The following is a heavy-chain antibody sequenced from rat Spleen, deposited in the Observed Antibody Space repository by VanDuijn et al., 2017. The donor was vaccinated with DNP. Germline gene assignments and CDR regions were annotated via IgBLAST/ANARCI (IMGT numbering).Heavy chain of an antibody. CDR3: ASRPPPTRGPFDY. V-gene: IGHV5-29*01. CDR1: GFTFSNYG. J-gene: IGHJ2*01. CDR2: ISCDGSDI. D-gene: IGHD1-4*01. Sequence: EVQLVESGGGLVQPGRSLKLSCAASGFTFSNYGMAWVRQTPTKGLEWVATISCDGSDIYYRDSVKGRFTMSRDNARGTLYLQMDSLRSEDTATYYCASRPPPTRGPFDYWGQGVTVTVSS.